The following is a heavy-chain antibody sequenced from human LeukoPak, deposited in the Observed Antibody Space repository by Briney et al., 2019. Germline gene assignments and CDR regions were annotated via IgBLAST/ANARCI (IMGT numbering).Heavy chain of an antibody. Sequence: AAVKVSCKASGYTFTSYVINWVRQATGQGLEWMGWMKPNSGIIGYAPKFQGRVAMTTTTSISTAYVEMSRRISEDPAVYYCARYCSGGSCYSVAFDPGGEGT. V-gene: IGHV1-8*01. CDR2: MKPNSGII. J-gene: IGHJ5*02. CDR1: GYTFTSYV. CDR3: ARYCSGGSCYSVAFDP. D-gene: IGHD2-15*01.